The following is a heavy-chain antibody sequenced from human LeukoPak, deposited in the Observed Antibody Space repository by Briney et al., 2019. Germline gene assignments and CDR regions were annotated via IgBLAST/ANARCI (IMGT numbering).Heavy chain of an antibody. J-gene: IGHJ4*02. CDR2: INPKNSGT. D-gene: IGHD4-17*01. CDR1: GGTFSSYA. Sequence: ASVKVSCKASGGTFSSYAISWVRQAPGQGLEWMGWINPKNSGTKYAQKFQGWITMTTDTSTSTAYMELTSLRSNDTAVYYCARVTVTTLFDHWGPGPLVTVSS. CDR3: ARVTVTTLFDH. V-gene: IGHV1-2*04.